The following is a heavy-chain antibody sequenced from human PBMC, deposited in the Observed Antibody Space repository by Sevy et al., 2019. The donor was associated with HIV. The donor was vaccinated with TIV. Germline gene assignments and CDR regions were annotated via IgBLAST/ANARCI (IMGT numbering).Heavy chain of an antibody. Sequence: SETLSLTCTVSGGSISSYYWSWIRQPPGKGLEWIGYIYYSGSTNYNPSLKSRVTISVDTSKNQFSLKLSSVTAADTAVYYCARDRRDYCDFADAFDIWGQGTMVTVSS. D-gene: IGHD4-17*01. V-gene: IGHV4-59*01. CDR2: IYYSGST. J-gene: IGHJ3*02. CDR3: ARDRRDYCDFADAFDI. CDR1: GGSISSYY.